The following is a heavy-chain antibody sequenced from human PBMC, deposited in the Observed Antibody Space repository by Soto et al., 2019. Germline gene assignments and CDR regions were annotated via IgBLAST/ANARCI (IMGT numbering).Heavy chain of an antibody. CDR1: GLSFSDAY. V-gene: IGHV3-15*01. CDR2: IKTKADGGAT. J-gene: IGHJ4*02. D-gene: IGHD4-17*01. Sequence: PGGSLRLSCEASGLSFSDAYMSWVRQAPGKGLEWVGRIKTKADGGATEYAAAVKGRFNISRDDSKSTLYVEMNSLKTGDTAVYYCTTDRPSRLRNPPVWGQGTLVTVSS. CDR3: TTDRPSRLRNPPV.